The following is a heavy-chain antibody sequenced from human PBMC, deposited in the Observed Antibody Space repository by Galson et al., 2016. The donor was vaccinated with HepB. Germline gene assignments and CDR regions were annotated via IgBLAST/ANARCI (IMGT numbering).Heavy chain of an antibody. CDR3: ARGGTMAFPHFDF. D-gene: IGHD1-1*01. J-gene: IGHJ4*02. CDR1: GASVSDYY. Sequence: LSLTCSVSGASVSDYYWSWIRQSAGKGLEWVGRFYITGTTNYNPSIRSRVAMSVDTSANVFSLNLTSVTAADTAVYYCARGGTMAFPHFDFWGLGTLVAVSS. V-gene: IGHV4-4*07. CDR2: FYITGTT.